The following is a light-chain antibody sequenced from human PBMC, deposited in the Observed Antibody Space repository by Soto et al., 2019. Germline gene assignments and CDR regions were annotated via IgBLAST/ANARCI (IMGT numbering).Light chain of an antibody. CDR1: SWHSNYA. J-gene: IGLJ2*01. CDR3: QTWGSGIVV. V-gene: IGLV4-69*01. CDR2: LNSDGSH. Sequence: QSVLTQSPSASASLGDSVKITCTLSSWHSNYAIAWHQQQSEKGPRYLMKLNSDGSHSKGDGIPDRFSGSSSGAERYLTISSLQSEDEADYYCQTWGSGIVVFGGGTKLTVL.